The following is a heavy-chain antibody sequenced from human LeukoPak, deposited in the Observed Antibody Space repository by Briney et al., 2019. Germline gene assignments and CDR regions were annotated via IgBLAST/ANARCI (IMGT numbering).Heavy chain of an antibody. CDR2: IKQDGSEK. Sequence: GGSLRLSCAASGFTFSRYWMSWVRQAPGKGLEWVANIKQDGSEKYYVDSVRGRFTISRDNAKNSLYLQMNSLRAEDTAVYYCARDYGYWGQGTLLTVSS. CDR1: GFTFSRYW. V-gene: IGHV3-7*01. CDR3: ARDYGY. J-gene: IGHJ4*02. D-gene: IGHD3-10*01.